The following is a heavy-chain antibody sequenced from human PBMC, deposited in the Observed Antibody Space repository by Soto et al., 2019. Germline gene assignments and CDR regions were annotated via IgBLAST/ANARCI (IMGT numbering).Heavy chain of an antibody. CDR1: GFTFSNYG. CDR3: ASDLVGASDSYGLDV. D-gene: IGHD1-26*01. J-gene: IGHJ6*02. Sequence: QVQLVESGGGVVQPGRSLRLSCAASGFTFSNYGMHWVRQAPGKGLEWVAIIWHDGNNKYYADSVRGRFIISRDNSKNRLSLQRNSLRAEDTAVYYCASDLVGASDSYGLDVWGQGTPLTLSS. V-gene: IGHV3-33*01. CDR2: IWHDGNNK.